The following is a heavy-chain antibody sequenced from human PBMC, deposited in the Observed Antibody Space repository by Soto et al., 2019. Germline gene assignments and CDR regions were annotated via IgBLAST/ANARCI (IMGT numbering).Heavy chain of an antibody. CDR1: GFTFSSYA. J-gene: IGHJ4*02. V-gene: IGHV3-23*01. CDR2: ISGSGSTV. CDR3: AKVFYYYDSSGYYYFDY. Sequence: PGGSLRLSCAASGFTFSSYAVSWVRQAPGKEPEWISSISGSGSTVYYADSVKGRFTISRDNSKNTLYLQMSSLRAEDTAVYYCAKVFYYYDSSGYYYFDYWGQGTLVTVSS. D-gene: IGHD3-22*01.